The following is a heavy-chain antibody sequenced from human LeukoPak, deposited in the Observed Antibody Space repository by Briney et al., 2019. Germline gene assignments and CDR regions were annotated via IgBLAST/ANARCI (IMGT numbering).Heavy chain of an antibody. CDR3: AGGGYCSRASCFAPLFDF. V-gene: IGHV4-61*08. J-gene: IGHJ4*02. Sequence: SETLSLTCSVSGGSISSGGYYWSWIRQHPGKGLEWIGNIYYSGTTNYNPSLKSRVTISVDTSKSQFSLKLNSVTAADTAVYYCAGGGYCSRASCFAPLFDFWGQGALVTVSS. D-gene: IGHD2-2*01. CDR2: IYYSGTT. CDR1: GGSISSGGYY.